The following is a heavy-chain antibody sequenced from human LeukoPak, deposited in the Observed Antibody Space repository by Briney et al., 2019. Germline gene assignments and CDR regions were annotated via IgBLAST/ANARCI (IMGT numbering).Heavy chain of an antibody. CDR2: IYSGGST. CDR1: GFTVSSNY. Sequence: GGSLRLSCAASGFTVSSNYMSWVRQAPGKGLEWVSVIYSGGSTYYAASVKGRFTISRDNSKNTLYLQMNSLRAEDTAVYYCARRAVAGNYYYYYGMDVWGQGTTVTVSS. D-gene: IGHD6-19*01. J-gene: IGHJ6*02. V-gene: IGHV3-66*04. CDR3: ARRAVAGNYYYYYGMDV.